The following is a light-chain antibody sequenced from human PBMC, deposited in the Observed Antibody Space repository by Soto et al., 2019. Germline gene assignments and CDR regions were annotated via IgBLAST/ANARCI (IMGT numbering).Light chain of an antibody. CDR3: AAWDDSLSGVV. V-gene: IGLV1-47*01. J-gene: IGLJ3*02. CDR2: RNN. CDR1: SSNIGGNF. Sequence: QSVLTQPPSASGTPGQRVTISCSGSSSNIGGNFVSWYQQLPRTAPKLLIHRNNQRPSGVPDRFSGSKSGTSASLAISGLRSEDEADYYCAAWDDSLSGVVFGGGSKLTVL.